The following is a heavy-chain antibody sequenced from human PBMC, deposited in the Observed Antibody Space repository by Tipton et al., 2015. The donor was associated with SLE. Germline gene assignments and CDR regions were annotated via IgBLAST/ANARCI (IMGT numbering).Heavy chain of an antibody. CDR3: ARGRQKGSLYYGMDV. J-gene: IGHJ6*02. CDR1: GDSISSYY. CDR2: IFYSGST. Sequence: TLSLTCTVSGDSISSYYWSWIRQPPGKGLEWIGYIFYSGSTNYKSSLKSRVTISVGTSKNQFSLKLSSVTAADTAVYYCARGRQKGSLYYGMDVWGQGTTVTVSS. V-gene: IGHV4-59*01.